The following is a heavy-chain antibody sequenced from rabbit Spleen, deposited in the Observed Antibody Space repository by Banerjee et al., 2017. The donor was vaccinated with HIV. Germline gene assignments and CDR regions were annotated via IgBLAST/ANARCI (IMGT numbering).Heavy chain of an antibody. Sequence: QEQLVESGGGLVQPEGSLTLTCTASGFSFSSSYYMCWVRQAPGKGLEWIGCIYAGSSGTTYYASWAKGRFTISKTSSTTVTLQMSSLTAADTATYFCARTYGSSGGNSYFNLWGPGTLVTVS. CDR1: GFSFSSSYY. CDR3: ARTYGSSGGNSYFNL. CDR2: IYAGSSGTT. J-gene: IGHJ4*01. D-gene: IGHD1-1*01. V-gene: IGHV1S45*01.